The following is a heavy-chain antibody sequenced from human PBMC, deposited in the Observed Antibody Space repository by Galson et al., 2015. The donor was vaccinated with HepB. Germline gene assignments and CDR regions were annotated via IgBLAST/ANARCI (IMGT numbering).Heavy chain of an antibody. V-gene: IGHV5-10-1*01. J-gene: IGHJ4*02. D-gene: IGHD5-18*01. CDR2: IDPSDSYT. CDR1: GYSFTSYW. Sequence: QSGAEVKKPGESLRISCKGSGYSFTSYWISWVRQMPGKGLEWMGRIDPSDSYTNYSPSFQGHVTISADKSISTAYLQWSSLKASDTAMYYCARQADVDTAMYGGMGGGPADYWGQGTLVTVSS. CDR3: ARQADVDTAMYGGMGGGPADY.